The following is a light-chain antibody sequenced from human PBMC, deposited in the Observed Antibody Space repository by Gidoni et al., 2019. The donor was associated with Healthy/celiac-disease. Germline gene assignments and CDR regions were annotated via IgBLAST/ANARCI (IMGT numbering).Light chain of an antibody. CDR3: QQYNSYWT. CDR1: QSISSW. J-gene: IGKJ1*01. Sequence: DIPLTQSPSTLSASVGDSVTITCRASQSISSWLAGYQQKPGKAPKLLIYKASSLESGVPSRFSGSGSGTEFTLTISSLQPDDLATYYCQQYNSYWTFGQXTKVEIK. V-gene: IGKV1-5*03. CDR2: KAS.